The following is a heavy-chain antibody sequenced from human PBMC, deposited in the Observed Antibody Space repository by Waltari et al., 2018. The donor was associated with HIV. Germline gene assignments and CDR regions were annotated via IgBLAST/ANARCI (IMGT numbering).Heavy chain of an antibody. CDR2: ISHSGSP. Sequence: QVKLQDSGPGLVTPSGTLSVPCVVSGGSIRSSNWWSWVRPPPGKGREWSGEISHSGSPNYNPSLKSRVTISVDKSKDKFTLKLRSVTAADTAVYFCARVSSLTGYYKALDYWGQGTLVTVSS. D-gene: IGHD3-9*01. CDR3: ARVSSLTGYYKALDY. V-gene: IGHV4-4*02. CDR1: GGSIRSSNW. J-gene: IGHJ4*02.